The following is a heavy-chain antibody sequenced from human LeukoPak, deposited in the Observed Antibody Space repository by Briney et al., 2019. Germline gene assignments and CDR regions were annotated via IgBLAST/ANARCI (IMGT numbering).Heavy chain of an antibody. Sequence: ASVKVSCKASGYVFTDYAIQWVRQAPGQGLEWMGWINAGNGKTKYSQKFQGRVTITRDTSASTAYMELSGLRSDDTAVYYCARARWTSTVTTYYLDFWGQGTLVTVSS. D-gene: IGHD4-17*01. CDR3: ARARWTSTVTTYYLDF. CDR1: GYVFTDYA. J-gene: IGHJ4*02. CDR2: INAGNGKT. V-gene: IGHV1-3*01.